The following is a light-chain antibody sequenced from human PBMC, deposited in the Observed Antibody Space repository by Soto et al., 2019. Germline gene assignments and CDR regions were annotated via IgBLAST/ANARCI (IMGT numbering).Light chain of an antibody. V-gene: IGKV3-11*01. CDR2: DAS. Sequence: EIVMTQSPATLSVSPGERATLSCRASQSVSSNLAWYQQRPGQAPRLLIYDASTRATGIPARFSGSGSGTDFTLTISSLEPEDFAVYYCQQRSNWPPKFGQGTKVDIK. J-gene: IGKJ1*01. CDR1: QSVSSN. CDR3: QQRSNWPPK.